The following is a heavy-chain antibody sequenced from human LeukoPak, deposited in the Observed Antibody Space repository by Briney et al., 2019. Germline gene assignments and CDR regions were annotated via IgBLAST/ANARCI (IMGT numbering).Heavy chain of an antibody. CDR1: GFTFGDYA. J-gene: IGHJ4*02. CDR3: TRVDSYDSSGYYLH. CDR2: IRSKAYGGTT. Sequence: GGSLRLSCTASGFTFGDYAMSWFRQAPGKGLEWVGFIRSKAYGGTTEYAASVKGRFTISRDDSKSIAYLRMNSLKTDDTAVYYCTRVDSYDSSGYYLHWGQGSLLTVSS. D-gene: IGHD3-22*01. V-gene: IGHV3-49*03.